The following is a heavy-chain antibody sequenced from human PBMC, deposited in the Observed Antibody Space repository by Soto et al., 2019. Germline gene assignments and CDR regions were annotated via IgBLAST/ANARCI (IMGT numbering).Heavy chain of an antibody. Sequence: QITLKESGPALVKPTQTLTLTCAVFGFSLNASSVGVGWIRQSPGKAMEWLGLIYWDDDKYYSPSLNTRLTIIRDTSRNQVVLTLTSRDPVDTDTYHCARTTGHGNIWHFDFWCQGTLVTVSS. D-gene: IGHD4-17*01. CDR2: IYWDDDK. CDR1: GFSLNASSVG. V-gene: IGHV2-5*02. J-gene: IGHJ4*02. CDR3: ARTTGHGNIWHFDF.